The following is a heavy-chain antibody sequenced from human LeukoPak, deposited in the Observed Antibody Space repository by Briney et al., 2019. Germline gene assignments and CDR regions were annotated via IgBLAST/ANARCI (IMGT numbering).Heavy chain of an antibody. J-gene: IGHJ4*02. V-gene: IGHV4-59*11. D-gene: IGHD4-23*01. CDR1: SDSIYNHY. Sequence: SETLSLTCTVSSDSIYNHYWSWIRQPPGKGLEWIGHIYYTGSTPYHPPLTRRVTLSLDMSKKQFSLSLSSLTAADTAVYYSARLRWQLVGPYFDYWRQGTRVVVSS. CDR3: ARLRWQLVGPYFDY. CDR2: IYYTGST.